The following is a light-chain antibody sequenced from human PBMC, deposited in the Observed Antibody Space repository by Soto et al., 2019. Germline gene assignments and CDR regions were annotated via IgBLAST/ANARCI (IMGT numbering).Light chain of an antibody. CDR1: MSNIGNYY. CDR3: GAWDSSLNVSL. V-gene: IGLV1-51*01. Sequence: QCLLTQPPLVPAARGQKISISCSGSMSNIGNYYVSWYHQLPGTAPKLLIYDNTKRPSGIPDRFSGSKYGTSATLAITGLQTGDEGHYSCGAWDSSLNVSLFGGGTKVTVL. J-gene: IGLJ1*01. CDR2: DNT.